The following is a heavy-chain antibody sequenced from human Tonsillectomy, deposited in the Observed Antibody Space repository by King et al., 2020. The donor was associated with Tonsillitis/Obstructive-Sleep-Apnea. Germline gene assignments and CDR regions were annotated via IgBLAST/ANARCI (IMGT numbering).Heavy chain of an antibody. CDR3: ARRVGDDYVGGGYRFSHDAFDI. V-gene: IGHV4-34*01. CDR2: INHSGST. Sequence: VQLQQWGAGLLKPSETLSLTCAVYGGSFSGYYWSWIRQPPGKGLEWIGEINHSGSTNYNPSLKSRVTISVDTSKNQFSLKLSSVTAADTAVYYCARRVGDDYVGGGYRFSHDAFDIWGQGTLVTVSS. CDR1: GGSFSGYY. D-gene: IGHD3-16*02. J-gene: IGHJ3*02.